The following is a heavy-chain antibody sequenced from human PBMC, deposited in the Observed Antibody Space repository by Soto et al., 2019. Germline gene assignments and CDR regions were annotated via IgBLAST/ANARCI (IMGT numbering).Heavy chain of an antibody. CDR1: GFTFSDYY. D-gene: IGHD2-2*02. Sequence: GGSLRLSCAASGFTFSDYYMSWIRQAPGKGLEWVSYISSSGSTIYYADSVKGRFTISRDNAKNSLYLQMNSLRAEDTAVYYCARDPNLCSSTSCYRGWFDPWGQGTLVTVSS. J-gene: IGHJ5*02. CDR2: ISSSGSTI. CDR3: ARDPNLCSSTSCYRGWFDP. V-gene: IGHV3-11*01.